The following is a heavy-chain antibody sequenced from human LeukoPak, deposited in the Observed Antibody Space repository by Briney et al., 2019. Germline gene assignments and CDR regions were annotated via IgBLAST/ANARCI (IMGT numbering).Heavy chain of an antibody. CDR2: IKQDGSEK. CDR3: AREDIAAAGIIDY. J-gene: IGHJ4*02. Sequence: GSLRLSCAASGFTFSSYLMSWVRQAPGKGLEWVAKIKQDGSEKYYVDSVKGRFTISRDNAKNSLYLQMNSLRAEDTAVYYCAREDIAAAGIIDYWGQGTLATVSS. D-gene: IGHD6-13*01. V-gene: IGHV3-7*01. CDR1: GFTFSSYL.